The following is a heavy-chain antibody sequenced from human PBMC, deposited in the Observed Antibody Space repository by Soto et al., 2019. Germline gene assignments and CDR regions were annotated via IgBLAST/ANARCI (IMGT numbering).Heavy chain of an antibody. Sequence: LSLTCTVSRGSINNYYWTLIRQPPGKGLEWIGYVSYSGRTNYNPSLKSRVNMFVDKSKNQLSLNLTSVTAADTAVYYCARLQYTVVTAIEVWGQGTMVTVSS. CDR2: VSYSGRT. V-gene: IGHV4-59*03. CDR1: RGSINNYY. J-gene: IGHJ3*01. CDR3: ARLQYTVVTAIEV. D-gene: IGHD4-17*01.